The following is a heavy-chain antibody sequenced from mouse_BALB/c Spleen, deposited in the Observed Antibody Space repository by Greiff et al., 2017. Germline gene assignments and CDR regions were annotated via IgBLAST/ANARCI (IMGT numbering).Heavy chain of an antibody. CDR1: GFNIKDTY. V-gene: IGHV14-3*02. D-gene: IGHD4-1*01. Sequence: EVKLMESGAELVKPGASVKLSCTASGFNIKDTYMHWVKQRPEQGLEWIGRIDPANGNTKYDPKFQGKATITADTSSNTAYLQLSSLTSEDTAVYYCARIWDYFDYWGQGTTLTVSS. CDR3: ARIWDYFDY. J-gene: IGHJ2*01. CDR2: IDPANGNT.